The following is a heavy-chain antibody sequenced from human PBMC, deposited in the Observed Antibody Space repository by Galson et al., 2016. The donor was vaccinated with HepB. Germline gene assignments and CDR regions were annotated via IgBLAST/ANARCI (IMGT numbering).Heavy chain of an antibody. CDR2: INQDGREK. V-gene: IGHV3-7*01. CDR1: GFTFSTYW. D-gene: IGHD3-3*01. CDR3: ATHMGRYDYWSGYKSHYYYGLDV. J-gene: IGHJ6*02. Sequence: SLRLSCAVPGFTFSTYWMSWVRQAPGKGLEWVANINQDGREKYYVDSVKGRSTISRDNAENSLFLRMNSLRVEDTAVYYCATHMGRYDYWSGYKSHYYYGLDVWGQGTTVTVSS.